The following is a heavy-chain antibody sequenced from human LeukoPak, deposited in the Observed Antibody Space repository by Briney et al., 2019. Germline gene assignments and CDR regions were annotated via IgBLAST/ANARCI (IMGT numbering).Heavy chain of an antibody. D-gene: IGHD3-10*01. CDR1: GFTFSSYW. CDR3: AREDYYGSGSFDY. Sequence: GGSLRLSCAASGFTFSSYWMSWVRQAPGKGLEWVANIKQDGSEKYYVDSVKGRFTISRDNAKNSLYLQMNSLRAEDTAVYYCAREDYYGSGSFDYWGQGTLVTVSS. CDR2: IKQDGSEK. J-gene: IGHJ4*02. V-gene: IGHV3-7*01.